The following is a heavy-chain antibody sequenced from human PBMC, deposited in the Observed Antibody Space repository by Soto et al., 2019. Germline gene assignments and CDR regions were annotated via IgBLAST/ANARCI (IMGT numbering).Heavy chain of an antibody. Sequence: QVQLVESGGGVVQPGRSLRLSCAASGFTFSSYGMHWVRQAPGKGLEWVAVISYDGSNKYYADSVKGRFTISRDNSKNTLYLQMNSLRADDTAVYYCAKILQLGDYAYYYYGMDVWGQGTTVTVSS. CDR3: AKILQLGDYAYYYYGMDV. CDR2: ISYDGSNK. D-gene: IGHD4-17*01. CDR1: GFTFSSYG. V-gene: IGHV3-30*18. J-gene: IGHJ6*02.